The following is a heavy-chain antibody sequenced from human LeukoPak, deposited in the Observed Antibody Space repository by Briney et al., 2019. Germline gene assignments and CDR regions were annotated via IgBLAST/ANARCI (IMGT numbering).Heavy chain of an antibody. CDR3: ARTRITMVRGVATDAFDI. V-gene: IGHV4-34*01. D-gene: IGHD3-10*01. J-gene: IGHJ3*02. CDR2: IYYSGST. Sequence: SETLSLTCAVYGGSFSGYYWSWIRQPPGKGLEWIGSIYYSGSTYYNPSLKSRVTISVDTSKNQFSLKLSSVTAADTAVYYCARTRITMVRGVATDAFDIWGQGTMVTVSS. CDR1: GGSFSGYY.